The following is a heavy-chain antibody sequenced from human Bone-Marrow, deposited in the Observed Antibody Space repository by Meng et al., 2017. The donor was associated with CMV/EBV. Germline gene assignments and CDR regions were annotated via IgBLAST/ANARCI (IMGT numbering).Heavy chain of an antibody. J-gene: IGHJ6*02. V-gene: IGHV4-39*07. CDR2: IYYNENT. Sequence: SETLSLTCRVSGGSISISSYYWGWSRQPPGKGLEWTGNIYYNENTYYNASLKSRATISVDTSKTQFSLKLSSVTAADTAVYYCARVPITPSYFYGMDVWGQGTTVTVSS. D-gene: IGHD5-24*01. CDR3: ARVPITPSYFYGMDV. CDR1: GGSISISSYY.